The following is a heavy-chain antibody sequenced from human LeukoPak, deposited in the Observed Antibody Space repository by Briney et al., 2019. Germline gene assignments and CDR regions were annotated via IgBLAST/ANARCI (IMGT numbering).Heavy chain of an antibody. CDR1: GFPFQNYY. CDR2: ISRDSGDT. V-gene: IGHV3-11*06. CDR3: ARGHYGMDV. Sequence: PGGSLRLSCAASGFPFQNYYMSWIRQASGKGLEWVSYISRDSGDTNYADSVKGRFTISRDNAKNSLYLQMNILRVEDTAVYYCARGHYGMDVWGQGTTVIVSS. J-gene: IGHJ6*02.